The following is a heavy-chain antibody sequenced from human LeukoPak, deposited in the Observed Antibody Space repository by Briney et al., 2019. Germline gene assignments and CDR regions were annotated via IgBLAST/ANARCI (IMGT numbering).Heavy chain of an antibody. D-gene: IGHD3-3*01. CDR2: IRYDGSNK. CDR1: GFTFSSYG. CDR3: ATGSITIFGVVINGIYYFDY. J-gene: IGHJ4*02. V-gene: IGHV3-30*02. Sequence: GGSLRLSCAASGFTFSSYGMHWVRQSPGQGLGWVAFIRYDGSNKYYADSVKGRFTISRDNSKNTLYLQMNSLRAEDTAVYYCATGSITIFGVVINGIYYFDYWGPGNPGHRLL.